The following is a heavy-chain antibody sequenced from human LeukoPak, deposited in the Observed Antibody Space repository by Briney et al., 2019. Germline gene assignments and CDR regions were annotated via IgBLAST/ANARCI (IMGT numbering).Heavy chain of an antibody. CDR3: ASTGGTYSSSWFFDY. J-gene: IGHJ4*02. CDR2: VYPATSDT. Sequence: LKISCKGSGYSFPNYWIGWVRQMPGKGLEWIGIVYPATSDTTYSPSFQGQVTISADKSISTAYLQWSSLKASDTAMYYCASTGGTYSSSWFFDYWGQGTLVTVSS. V-gene: IGHV5-51*01. D-gene: IGHD6-13*01. CDR1: GYSFPNYW.